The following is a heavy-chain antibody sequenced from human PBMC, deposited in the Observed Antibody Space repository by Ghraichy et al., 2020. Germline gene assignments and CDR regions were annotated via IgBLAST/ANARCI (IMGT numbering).Heavy chain of an antibody. CDR1: GFTFSSYT. V-gene: IGHV3-23*01. Sequence: GGSLRLSCAASGFTFSSYTMTWVRQAPGKGLEWVSSISSSGDRTYYADSVKGRFAITRDTPKNTVDLQMNSLRAEDTAIYFCARSERGRGCKFDCWGQGALVTVSP. CDR3: ARSERGRGCKFDC. CDR2: ISSSGDRT. D-gene: IGHD4/OR15-4a*01. J-gene: IGHJ4*02.